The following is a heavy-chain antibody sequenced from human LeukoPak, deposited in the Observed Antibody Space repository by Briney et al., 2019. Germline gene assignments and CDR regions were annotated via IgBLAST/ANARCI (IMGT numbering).Heavy chain of an antibody. Sequence: GGSLRLSCAASGFTFSSYSMNWVGQAPGKGLEWVAVISYDGSNKYYADSVKGRFTISRDNSKNTLYLQMNSLRAEDTAVYYCARALREYESWYYFDYWGQGTLVTVSS. V-gene: IGHV3-30*03. CDR3: ARALREYESWYYFDY. J-gene: IGHJ4*02. D-gene: IGHD3-16*01. CDR1: GFTFSSYS. CDR2: ISYDGSNK.